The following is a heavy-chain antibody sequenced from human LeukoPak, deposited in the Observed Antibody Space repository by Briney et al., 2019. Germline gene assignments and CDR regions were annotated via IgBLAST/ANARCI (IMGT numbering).Heavy chain of an antibody. CDR2: LSGSGGRT. Sequence: GGSLRLSCAASGFTFSSYAMSWVRQAPGKGLEWVSGLSGSGGRTDYADSVKGRFTISRDNSKNTLYPQMNSLRADDTAVYYCAKAAHTSDYLGRDYWGQGTLVTVSS. CDR3: AKAAHTSDYLGRDY. CDR1: GFTFSSYA. V-gene: IGHV3-23*01. D-gene: IGHD3-22*01. J-gene: IGHJ4*02.